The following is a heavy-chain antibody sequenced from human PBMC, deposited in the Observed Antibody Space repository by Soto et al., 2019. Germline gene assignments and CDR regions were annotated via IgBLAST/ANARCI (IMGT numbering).Heavy chain of an antibody. CDR1: GYIFTSYG. CDR2: ISAYNGNT. Sequence: QVQLVQSGAEVKKPGASVKVSCKASGYIFTSYGISWVRQAPGQGLEWMGWISAYNGNTNYAQKLQGRVTMTTDTSTSTAYMELRSLRSDDTAVYYCARDRMDDFWSGYYTDYYYGMDVWGQGTTVTVSS. CDR3: ARDRMDDFWSGYYTDYYYGMDV. J-gene: IGHJ6*02. V-gene: IGHV1-18*01. D-gene: IGHD3-3*01.